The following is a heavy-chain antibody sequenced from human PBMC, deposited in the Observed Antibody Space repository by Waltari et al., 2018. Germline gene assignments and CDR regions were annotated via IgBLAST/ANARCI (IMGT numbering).Heavy chain of an antibody. V-gene: IGHV1-69*12. D-gene: IGHD1-26*01. J-gene: IGHJ3*01. CDR2: IIPIYGRP. Sequence: VHLVQSGAEMRKPGSSVKVSCKASGGAFGGYSIVWVRQAAGQGLEWLGGIIPIYGRPQYANNFQGRVTLTADASTTTVFLEMSGLRAEDTAIYFCARRDLGFAFDVWGQGTMVSVSS. CDR1: GGAFGGYS. CDR3: ARRDLGFAFDV.